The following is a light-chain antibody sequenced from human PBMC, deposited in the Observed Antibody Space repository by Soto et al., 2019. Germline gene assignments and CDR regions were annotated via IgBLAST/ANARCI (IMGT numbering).Light chain of an antibody. CDR2: EAT. V-gene: IGLV2-14*01. CDR3: SSYTRDSALV. CDR1: TSDIGTYDY. Sequence: QSVLTQPDSASSSSGQSIIISCTGGTSDIGTYDYVSWYRQPPGKAPQLMIYEATDRPSGVSDRFSGSKSGSTASLTISRLQAEDEAIYYCSSYTRDSALVFGPGTKVTVL. J-gene: IGLJ1*01.